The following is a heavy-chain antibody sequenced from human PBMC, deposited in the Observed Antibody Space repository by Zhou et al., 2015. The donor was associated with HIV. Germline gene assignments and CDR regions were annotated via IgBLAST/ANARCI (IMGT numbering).Heavy chain of an antibody. CDR3: ARDRGDYYGSGSSSVYWYFDL. D-gene: IGHD3-10*01. CDR1: GGTFSSYA. CDR2: IIPIFGTA. J-gene: IGHJ2*01. V-gene: IGHV1-69*01. Sequence: QVQLVQSGAEVKKPGSSVKVSCKASGGTFSSYAISWVRQAPGQGLEWMGGIIPIFGTANYAQKFQGRVTITADESTSTAYMELSSLRSEDTAVYYCARDRGDYYGSGSSSVYWYFDLWGRGTLVTVSS.